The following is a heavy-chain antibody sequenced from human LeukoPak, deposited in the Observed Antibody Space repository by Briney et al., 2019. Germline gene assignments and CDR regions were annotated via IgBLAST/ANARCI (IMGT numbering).Heavy chain of an antibody. Sequence: ASVKVSCKASGYTFTSYGISWLRQAPGQGLEWMGWISAYNGNTNYAQKLQGRVTMTTDTSTSTAYMELRSLRSDDTAVYYCARAGRGYCSGGSCPNFDYWGQGTLVTVSS. V-gene: IGHV1-18*01. CDR3: ARAGRGYCSGGSCPNFDY. CDR2: ISAYNGNT. CDR1: GYTFTSYG. D-gene: IGHD2-15*01. J-gene: IGHJ4*02.